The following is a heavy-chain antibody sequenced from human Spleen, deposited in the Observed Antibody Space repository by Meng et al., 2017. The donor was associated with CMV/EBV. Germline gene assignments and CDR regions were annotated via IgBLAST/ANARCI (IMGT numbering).Heavy chain of an antibody. V-gene: IGHV1-2*02. CDR3: AREWPHVYGPYYYYGLDV. CDR2: INPNTGAT. Sequence: ASVKVSCKASGYTFSDFYIHWVRQAPGQGLEWMGGINPNTGATDYAQKLEGRVTLTRDTSITKVYMEVRSLRAEDTAVYYCAREWPHVYGPYYYYGLDVWGQGTTVTVSS. J-gene: IGHJ6*02. CDR1: GYTFSDFY. D-gene: IGHD3-10*01.